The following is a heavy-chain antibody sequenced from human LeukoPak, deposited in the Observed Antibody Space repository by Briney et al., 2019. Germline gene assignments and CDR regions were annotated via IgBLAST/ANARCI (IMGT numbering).Heavy chain of an antibody. CDR2: IYPVDPNI. CDR1: GYIFTRYW. V-gene: IGHV5-51*01. CDR3: ARHRDSSGFPAAFDL. Sequence: GEPLKISCKGSGYIFTRYWIGWVRQMPGRGLEWMGIIYPVDPNIRYSPSFQGQVSISADKSISTAYLQWSSLQAADTAMYYCARHRDSSGFPAAFDLWGQGTLVTVSS. J-gene: IGHJ3*01. D-gene: IGHD3-22*01.